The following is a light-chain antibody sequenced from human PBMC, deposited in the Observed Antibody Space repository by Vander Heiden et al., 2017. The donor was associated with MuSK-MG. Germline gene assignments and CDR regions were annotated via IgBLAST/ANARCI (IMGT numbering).Light chain of an antibody. J-gene: IGKJ5*01. Sequence: AIQLTQSPSSLSASVGDRVTITCRASQGISSALAWYQQKPWTGPKLLIYDASSLESGVPSRFRGSGSGTDFTLTISSLQPEDFATYYCQGVNNYGFAFGQGTRVDIK. CDR2: DAS. CDR1: QGISSA. V-gene: IGKV1D-13*01. CDR3: QGVNNYGFA.